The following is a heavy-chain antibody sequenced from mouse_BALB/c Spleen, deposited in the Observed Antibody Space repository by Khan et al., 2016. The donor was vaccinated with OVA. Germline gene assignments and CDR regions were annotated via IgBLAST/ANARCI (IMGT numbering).Heavy chain of an antibody. CDR3: ARDGIDY. CDR1: GYTFTTYW. V-gene: IGHV1-7*01. D-gene: IGHD2-3*01. Sequence: QVQLKESGAELAKPGASVKMSCKASGYTFTTYWMHWVKQRPGQSLEWIGYINPTSGYTDYTQKFKDKATLTADKSSSPAYMQLSSLTSDDSAVYYCARDGIDYWGQGTTLTVSS. CDR2: INPTSGYT. J-gene: IGHJ2*01.